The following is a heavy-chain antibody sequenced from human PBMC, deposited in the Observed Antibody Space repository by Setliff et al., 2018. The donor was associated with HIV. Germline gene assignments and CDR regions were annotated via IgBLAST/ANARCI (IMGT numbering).Heavy chain of an antibody. V-gene: IGHV1-8*02. J-gene: IGHJ3*02. Sequence: ASVKVSCKASGYTFTNYDINWVRQATGQGLESMGWMNPNSGNTGYAQKFQGRLTMTRNTSISTAYMEVSSLRSEDTAVYYCAMSMTTYPVSRAFDIWGQGTMVTVSS. CDR2: MNPNSGNT. D-gene: IGHD4-4*01. CDR1: GYTFTNYD. CDR3: AMSMTTYPVSRAFDI.